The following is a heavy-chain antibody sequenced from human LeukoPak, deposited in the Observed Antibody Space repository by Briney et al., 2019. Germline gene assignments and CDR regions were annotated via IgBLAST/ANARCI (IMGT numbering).Heavy chain of an antibody. CDR2: ISGSGGST. Sequence: QTGGSLRLSCAASGFTFSSYAMSRVRQAPGKGLEWVSAISGSGGSTYYADSVKGRFTISRDNSKNTLYLQMNSLRAEDTAVYYCAKATDYGDYGYWGQGTLVTVSS. CDR3: AKATDYGDYGY. D-gene: IGHD4-17*01. J-gene: IGHJ4*02. CDR1: GFTFSSYA. V-gene: IGHV3-23*01.